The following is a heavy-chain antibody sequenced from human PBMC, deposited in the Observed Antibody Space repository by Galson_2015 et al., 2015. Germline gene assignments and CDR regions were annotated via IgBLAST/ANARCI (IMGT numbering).Heavy chain of an antibody. J-gene: IGHJ4*02. CDR3: ARERGRDDSSGYYHPHFDY. Sequence: SLRLSCAASGFTVSSNYMSWVRQAPGKGLEWVSVIYSGGSTYYADSVKGRFTISRDNSKNTLYLQMNSLRAEDTAVYYCARERGRDDSSGYYHPHFDYWGQGTLVTVSS. CDR1: GFTVSSNY. CDR2: IYSGGST. V-gene: IGHV3-66*01. D-gene: IGHD3-22*01.